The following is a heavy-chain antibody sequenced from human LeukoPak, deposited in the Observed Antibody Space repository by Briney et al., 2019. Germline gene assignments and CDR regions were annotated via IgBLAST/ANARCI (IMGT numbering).Heavy chain of an antibody. D-gene: IGHD6-19*01. CDR2: IVVGSGNT. Sequence: SVKVSCKASGFTFTSSAVQWVRQARGQRLEWIGWIVVGSGNTNYAQKFQERVTITRDMSTSTAYMELSSLRSEDTAVYHCAAIPGIAVAVNFDYWGQGTLVTVSS. V-gene: IGHV1-58*01. CDR1: GFTFTSSA. J-gene: IGHJ4*02. CDR3: AAIPGIAVAVNFDY.